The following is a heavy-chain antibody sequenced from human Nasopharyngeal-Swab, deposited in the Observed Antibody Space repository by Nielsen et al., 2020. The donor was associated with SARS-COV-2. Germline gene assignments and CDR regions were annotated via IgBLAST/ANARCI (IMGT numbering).Heavy chain of an antibody. CDR1: GCTFSSYG. V-gene: IGHV3-30*18. D-gene: IGHD3-22*01. J-gene: IGHJ4*02. CDR2: ISYDGSNK. Sequence: GESLKISCAASGCTFSSYGMHWVRQAPGKGLEWVAVISYDGSNKYYADSVKGRFTISRDNSKNTLYLQMNSLRAEDTAVYYCAKDESGYYYDSSGYIDYWGQGTLVTVSS. CDR3: AKDESGYYYDSSGYIDY.